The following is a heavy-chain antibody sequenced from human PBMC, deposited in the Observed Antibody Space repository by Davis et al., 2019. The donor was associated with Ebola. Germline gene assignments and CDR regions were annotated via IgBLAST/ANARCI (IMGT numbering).Heavy chain of an antibody. V-gene: IGHV4-34*01. J-gene: IGHJ6*02. CDR2: INHSGST. D-gene: IGHD4-11*01. CDR1: GGSFSGYY. CDR3: ARGKVSNYVPYYYGMDV. Sequence: GSLRLSCAVYGGSFSGYYWSWIRQPPGKGLEWIGEINHSGSTNYNPSLKSRVTISVDTSKNQFSLKLSSVTAADTAVYYCARGKVSNYVPYYYGMDVWGQGTTVTVSS.